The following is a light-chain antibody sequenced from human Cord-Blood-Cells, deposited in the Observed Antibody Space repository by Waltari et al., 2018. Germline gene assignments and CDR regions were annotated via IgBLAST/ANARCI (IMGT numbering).Light chain of an antibody. Sequence: DIVMPQSPDSLAVSLGERATINCKSRQSVLYSSNNKNYLAWYQQKPGQPPKLLIYWASTRESGVPDRFSGSGSGTDFTLTISSLQAEDVAVYYCQQYYSTPITFGQGTRLEIK. J-gene: IGKJ5*01. CDR3: QQYYSTPIT. CDR2: WAS. CDR1: QSVLYSSNNKNY. V-gene: IGKV4-1*01.